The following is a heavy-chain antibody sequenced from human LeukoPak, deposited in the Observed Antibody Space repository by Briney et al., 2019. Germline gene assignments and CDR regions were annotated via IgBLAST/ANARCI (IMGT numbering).Heavy chain of an antibody. CDR1: GFTFSSYD. D-gene: IGHD2-8*01. Sequence: GGSLRLSCAASGFTFSSYDMSWVRQAPGKGLEWGSGISGSGDSTYYADSVKGRFTISRDNSKNTLYLQMNSLRAEDTGVYYCAKDRSCTNGVCHGDFDYWGQGTLVTVSS. CDR3: AKDRSCTNGVCHGDFDY. J-gene: IGHJ4*02. CDR2: ISGSGDST. V-gene: IGHV3-23*01.